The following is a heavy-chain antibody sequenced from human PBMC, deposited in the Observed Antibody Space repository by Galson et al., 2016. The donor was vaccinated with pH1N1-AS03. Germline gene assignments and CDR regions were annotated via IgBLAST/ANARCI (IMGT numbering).Heavy chain of an antibody. CDR3: AQNYYDNSCSYWEPFDL. V-gene: IGHV1-69*06. Sequence: SVKVSCKASGGSFIGYAMNWVRQAPGQGLEWMGGIIPIFGAAKYAQRLQGRAMITADKSTKTVYLELNRLRSEDTAVYFCAQNYYDNSCSYWEPFDLWGQGTMSPSLQ. J-gene: IGHJ3*01. D-gene: IGHD3-22*01. CDR1: GGSFIGYA. CDR2: IIPIFGAA.